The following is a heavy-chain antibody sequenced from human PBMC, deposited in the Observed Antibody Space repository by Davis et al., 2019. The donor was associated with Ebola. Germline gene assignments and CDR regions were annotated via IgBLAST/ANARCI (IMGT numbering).Heavy chain of an antibody. D-gene: IGHD2/OR15-2a*01. CDR3: ARVHEYTDYFHFDP. J-gene: IGHJ5*02. V-gene: IGHV4-61*01. Sequence: MPSETLSLTCSVSAASAINDRFHWTWIRQSPGKGLEWTGHIYYRGSTNYNPSLRNRVTISVDSSKNQFSLILTSVTAADTAVYYCARVHEYTDYFHFDPWGQGILVTVSS. CDR2: IYYRGST. CDR1: AASAINDRFH.